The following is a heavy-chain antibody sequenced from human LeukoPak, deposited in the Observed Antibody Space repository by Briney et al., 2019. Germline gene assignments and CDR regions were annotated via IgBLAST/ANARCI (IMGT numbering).Heavy chain of an antibody. CDR1: GGSISSSNW. J-gene: IGHJ3*02. D-gene: IGHD3-22*01. Sequence: SETLSLTCAVSGGSISSSNWWSWVRQPPGKGLEWIGEIYRSGRTNYNPSLKSRVIISVDTSKNQFSLKLSSVTAADTAVYYCASSGYYGNDAFDIWGQGTVVTVSS. CDR2: IYRSGRT. V-gene: IGHV4-4*02. CDR3: ASSGYYGNDAFDI.